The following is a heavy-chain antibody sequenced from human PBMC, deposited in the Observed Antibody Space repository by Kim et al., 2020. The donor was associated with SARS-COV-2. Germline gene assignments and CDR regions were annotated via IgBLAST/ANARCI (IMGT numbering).Heavy chain of an antibody. Sequence: SETLSLTCTVSGGSISSSSYYWGWIRQPPGKGLEWIGSIYYSGSTYYNASLKSRVTISVDASKNQFSLKLSSVTAADTAVYYCARQMGITMIVVVISTHFDYWGQGTLFTVSS. V-gene: IGHV4-39*01. J-gene: IGHJ4*02. CDR1: GGSISSSSYY. CDR3: ARQMGITMIVVVISTHFDY. D-gene: IGHD3-22*01. CDR2: IYYSGST.